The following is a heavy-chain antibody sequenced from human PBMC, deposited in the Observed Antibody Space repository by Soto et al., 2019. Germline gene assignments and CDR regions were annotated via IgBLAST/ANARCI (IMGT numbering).Heavy chain of an antibody. V-gene: IGHV1-18*04. J-gene: IGHJ5*02. D-gene: IGHD2-2*01. CDR3: ARDRGSTSSDRSDP. Sequence: GASVKVSCKASGYTFTSYGISWVLQAPGQGLEWMGWISAYNGNTNYAQKLQGRVTMTTDTSTSTAYMELRSLRSDDTAVYYCARDRGSTSSDRSDPWGQGTLVTVSS. CDR1: GYTFTSYG. CDR2: ISAYNGNT.